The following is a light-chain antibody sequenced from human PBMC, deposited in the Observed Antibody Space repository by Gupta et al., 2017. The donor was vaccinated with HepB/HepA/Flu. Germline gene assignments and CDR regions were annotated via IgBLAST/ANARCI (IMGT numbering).Light chain of an antibody. CDR3: MQALQTPL. V-gene: IGKV2-28*01. J-gene: IGKJ4*01. CDR2: LGS. CDR1: QSLLHSNGYNY. Sequence: DSVVTGSPLSLSVTPGEPASISCRSSQSLLHSNGYNYLDWYLQKPGQSPQLLIYLGSNRASGVPDRFSGSGSGTDFTLKISRVEAEDVGVYYCMQALQTPLFGGGTKVEIK.